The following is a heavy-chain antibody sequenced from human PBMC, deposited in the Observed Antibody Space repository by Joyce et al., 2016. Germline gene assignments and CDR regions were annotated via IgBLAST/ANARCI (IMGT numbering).Heavy chain of an antibody. Sequence: QVQLVESGGGVVPPGRSRRLSCAAYGFTFRHYGMHWVRQAPGKGLEWVAVVWHNGNIKNYADFVEGRFTISRDNSKNTLYLQMNSLRDDDTAVYYCARDAGKDAGMDVWGQGTTVTVSS. J-gene: IGHJ6*02. V-gene: IGHV3-33*01. CDR3: ARDAGKDAGMDV. D-gene: IGHD6-13*01. CDR1: GFTFRHYG. CDR2: VWHNGNIK.